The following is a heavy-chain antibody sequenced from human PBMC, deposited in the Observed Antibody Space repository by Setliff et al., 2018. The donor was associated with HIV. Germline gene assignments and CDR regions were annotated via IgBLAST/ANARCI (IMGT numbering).Heavy chain of an antibody. CDR1: GFSLLSSGVG. CDR2: IYWDDDK. CDR3: AYRPPYGRRAWDEGRFDP. J-gene: IGHJ5*02. D-gene: IGHD3-10*01. V-gene: IGHV2-5*02. Sequence: PSQTLALTCTFSGFSLLSSGVGVGWLRQPPGKAPEWLGVIYWDDDKFYRPCLRNRITMTKETYKNQVVLTMTNMQPVDTATYFCAYRPPYGRRAWDEGRFDPLGQGILVTVSS.